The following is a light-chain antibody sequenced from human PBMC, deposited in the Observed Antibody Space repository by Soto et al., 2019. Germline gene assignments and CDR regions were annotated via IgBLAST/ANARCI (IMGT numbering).Light chain of an antibody. J-gene: IGLJ2*01. CDR1: SRDIGGYDF. CDR2: DVI. Sequence: QSVLTQPPSASGSPGQSVTISCTGTSRDIGGYDFVSWYQQHPGKAPKLLIYDVIKRPSGVPDRVSGSKSGNTASMTVSGIQTDDEADYYCSSYGGSNNLLFGGGTKLTVL. V-gene: IGLV2-8*01. CDR3: SSYGGSNNLL.